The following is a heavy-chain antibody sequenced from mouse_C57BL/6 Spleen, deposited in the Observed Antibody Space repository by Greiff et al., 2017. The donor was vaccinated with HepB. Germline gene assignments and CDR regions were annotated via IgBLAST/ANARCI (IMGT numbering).Heavy chain of an antibody. J-gene: IGHJ1*03. D-gene: IGHD1-1*01. CDR2: IDPNSGGT. CDR3: ATSGGSSYGYFDV. CDR1: GYTFTSYW. Sequence: QVQLKQPGAELVKPGASVKLSCKASGYTFTSYWMHWVKQRPGRGLEWIGRIDPNSGGTKYNEKFKSKATLTVDKPSSTAYMQLSSLTSEDSAVYYCATSGGSSYGYFDVWGTGTTVTVSS. V-gene: IGHV1-72*01.